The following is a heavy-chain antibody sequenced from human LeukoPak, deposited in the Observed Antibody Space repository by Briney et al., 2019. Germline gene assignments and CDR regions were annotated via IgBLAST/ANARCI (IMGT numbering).Heavy chain of an antibody. J-gene: IGHJ4*02. CDR2: ISYDGSNK. Sequence: GRSPRLSCAASGFTFSSYGMHWVRQAPGKGLECVAVISYDGSNKYYADSVKGRFTISRDNSKNTLYLQMNSLRAEDTAVCYCAKSFSMIVPDYWGQGTLVTVSS. V-gene: IGHV3-30*18. CDR3: AKSFSMIVPDY. CDR1: GFTFSSYG. D-gene: IGHD3-22*01.